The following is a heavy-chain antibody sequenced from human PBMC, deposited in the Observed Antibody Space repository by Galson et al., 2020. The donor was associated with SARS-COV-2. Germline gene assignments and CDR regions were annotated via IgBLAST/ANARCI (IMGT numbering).Heavy chain of an antibody. CDR3: ARWDGSCFKY. J-gene: IGHJ4*02. Sequence: GGSLRLSCTASGFTLGSYAVNWFRQAPGKGLEWVGFITSTPSGGTTQYAPSVKGMFSISRDDSKNAAYLQMNSLKTEDTAVYYCARWDGSCFKYWGRGTLVTVSS. V-gene: IGHV3-49*03. D-gene: IGHD3-10*01. CDR2: ITSTPSGGTT. CDR1: GFTLGSYA.